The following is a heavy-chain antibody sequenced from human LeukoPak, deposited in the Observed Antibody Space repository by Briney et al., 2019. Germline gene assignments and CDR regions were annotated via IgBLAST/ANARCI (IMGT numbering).Heavy chain of an antibody. CDR3: AREPPEFGYGSGSPLLGHYYYGMDV. CDR2: IYHSGST. Sequence: PSQTLSLTCTVSGGSVTSNGFYWSWIRQPPGKGLEWIGYIYHSGSTYYNPSLKSRVTISVDTSKNQFSLKLSSVTAADTAVYYCAREPPEFGYGSGSPLLGHYYYGMDVWGQGTTVTVSS. J-gene: IGHJ6*02. V-gene: IGHV4-30-2*01. D-gene: IGHD3-10*01. CDR1: GGSVTSNGFY.